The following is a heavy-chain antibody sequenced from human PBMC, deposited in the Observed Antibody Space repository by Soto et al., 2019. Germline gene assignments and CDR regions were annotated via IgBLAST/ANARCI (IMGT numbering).Heavy chain of an antibody. Sequence: SETLSLTCTVSGGSISSGGYYWSWIRQHPGKGLEWIGYIYYSGSTYYNPPLKSRVTISVDTSKNQFSLKLSSVTAADTAVYYCARGGFRPGHDAFDIWGQGTMVTVSS. CDR3: ARGGFRPGHDAFDI. CDR1: GGSISSGGYY. D-gene: IGHD3-10*01. CDR2: IYYSGST. J-gene: IGHJ3*02. V-gene: IGHV4-31*03.